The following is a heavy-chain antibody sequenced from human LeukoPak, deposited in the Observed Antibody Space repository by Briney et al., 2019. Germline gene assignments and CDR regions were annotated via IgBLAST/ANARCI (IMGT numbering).Heavy chain of an antibody. Sequence: GGSLRLSCAASGFTFSNAWMSWVRQAPGKGLEWVGRIKSKTDGGTTDYAAPVKGRFTISRDDSKNTLYLQMNSLKTEDTAVYYCTTAPAGGGYGSDYWGQGTLVTVSS. V-gene: IGHV3-15*01. D-gene: IGHD5-12*01. J-gene: IGHJ4*02. CDR1: GFTFSNAW. CDR3: TTAPAGGGYGSDY. CDR2: IKSKTDGGTT.